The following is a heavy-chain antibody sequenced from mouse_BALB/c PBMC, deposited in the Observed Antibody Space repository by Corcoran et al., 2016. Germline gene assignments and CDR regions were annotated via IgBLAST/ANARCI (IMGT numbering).Heavy chain of an antibody. V-gene: IGHV12-3*02. Sequence: QMQIQESGTGLVKPSQSLFLACSITGFPITSGYSWIWIRQSPGKPLEWMGYITHSGETFYNPSLQSPISITRETSKNQFFLQLNSVTTEDTAMYYWAGDYYGYCYFDVGGAGTTVTVSS. CDR1: GFPITSGYS. CDR2: ITHSGET. CDR3: AGDYYGYCYFDV. J-gene: IGHJ1*01. D-gene: IGHD2-3*01.